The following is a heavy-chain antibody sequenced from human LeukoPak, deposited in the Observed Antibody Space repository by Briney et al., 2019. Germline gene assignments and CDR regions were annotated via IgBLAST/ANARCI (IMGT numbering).Heavy chain of an antibody. Sequence: GGSLRLSCAASGFSIDDYAMHWVRQAPGQDLEWVSSISWDGRNMAYAASVKGRFTISRDNAQNSLYLQMYSLKIEDTAFYYCIKDMGFDLLKDAFDLWGQGMLVTVSS. J-gene: IGHJ3*01. V-gene: IGHV3-9*01. CDR1: GFSIDDYA. CDR3: IKDMGFDLLKDAFDL. CDR2: ISWDGRNM. D-gene: IGHD1-26*01.